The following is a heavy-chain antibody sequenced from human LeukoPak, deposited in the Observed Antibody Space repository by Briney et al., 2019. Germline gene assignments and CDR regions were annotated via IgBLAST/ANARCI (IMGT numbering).Heavy chain of an antibody. CDR1: GGTFTSYD. CDR2: MNPNSGNT. CDR3: AREGSGTTGSDAFDI. V-gene: IGHV1-8*01. J-gene: IGHJ3*02. D-gene: IGHD1-1*01. Sequence: ASVKVSCKASGGTFTSYDINWVRQATGQGLEWMGWMNPNSGNTGYAQKFQGRVAMTRNTSISTAYMELSSLRSEDTAVYYCAREGSGTTGSDAFDIWGQGTMVTVSS.